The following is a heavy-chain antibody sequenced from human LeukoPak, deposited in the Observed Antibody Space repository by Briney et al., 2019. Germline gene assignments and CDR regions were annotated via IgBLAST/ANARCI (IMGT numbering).Heavy chain of an antibody. D-gene: IGHD1-7*01. V-gene: IGHV4-59*01. Sequence: SETLSLTCTVSGGPISSYYWSWIRQPPGKGLEWIGYIYYSGSTNYNPSLKSRVTISVDTSKNQFSLKLSSVTAADTAVYYCARDITGTSYFDYWGQGTLVTVSS. J-gene: IGHJ4*02. CDR3: ARDITGTSYFDY. CDR2: IYYSGST. CDR1: GGPISSYY.